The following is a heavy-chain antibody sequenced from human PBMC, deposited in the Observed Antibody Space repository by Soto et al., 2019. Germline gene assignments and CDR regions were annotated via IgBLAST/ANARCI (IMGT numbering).Heavy chain of an antibody. J-gene: IGHJ4*02. CDR1: GYNFTSYA. D-gene: IGHD6-13*01. V-gene: IGHV1-3*01. CDR2: INAGNGNT. Sequence: SSVKVTCKSSGYNFTSYAMNWVRESPGQRLEWMGWINAGNGNTKYSQKFQSRVTITRDTSASTAYMELSSLRSEDTAVYYCERDHRYQQPKFGNFDYWGQGTMVPVSS. CDR3: ERDHRYQQPKFGNFDY.